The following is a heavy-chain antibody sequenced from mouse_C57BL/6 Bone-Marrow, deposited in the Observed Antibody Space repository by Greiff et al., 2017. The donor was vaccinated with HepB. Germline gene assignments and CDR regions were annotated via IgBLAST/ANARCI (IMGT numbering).Heavy chain of an antibody. Sequence: VQLQQPGAELVKPGASVKLSCKASGYTFTSYWMQWVKQRPGQGLEWIGELDPSDSYTNYNQKFKGKATLTVATSSSTAYMQLSSLTSEASAVYYCAREPVYYDYDAGFDYWGQGTTLTVSS. V-gene: IGHV1-50*01. CDR2: LDPSDSYT. CDR1: GYTFTSYW. J-gene: IGHJ2*01. CDR3: AREPVYYDYDAGFDY. D-gene: IGHD2-4*01.